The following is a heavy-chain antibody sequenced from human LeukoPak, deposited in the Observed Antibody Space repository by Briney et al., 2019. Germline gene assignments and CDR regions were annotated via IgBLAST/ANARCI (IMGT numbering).Heavy chain of an antibody. Sequence: ASETLSLTCTDSGGSISSYYWSWIRQPPGKGLEWIGYIYYSGSTNYNPSLKSRVTISVDTSKNQFSLKLSSVTAADTAVYYCARARKDDSSGYYGPEYYYYGMDVWGQGTTVTVSS. J-gene: IGHJ6*02. CDR1: GGSISSYY. V-gene: IGHV4-59*01. D-gene: IGHD3-22*01. CDR2: IYYSGST. CDR3: ARARKDDSSGYYGPEYYYYGMDV.